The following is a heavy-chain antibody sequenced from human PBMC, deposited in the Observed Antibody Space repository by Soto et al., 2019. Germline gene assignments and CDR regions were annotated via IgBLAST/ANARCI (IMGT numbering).Heavy chain of an antibody. D-gene: IGHD5-18*01. V-gene: IGHV1-69*04. CDR2: IFPLTDIP. J-gene: IGHJ6*02. CDR1: GGTFRNYP. Sequence: VKVSCKASGGTFRNYPINWVRQAPGQGLEWMGSIFPLTDIPDYAQNFQARLAISADKSTSTAYMELSSLTSDDTAMYYCAREPDTAMVEFYYYYDMDVWGQGTTVTVSS. CDR3: AREPDTAMVEFYYYYDMDV.